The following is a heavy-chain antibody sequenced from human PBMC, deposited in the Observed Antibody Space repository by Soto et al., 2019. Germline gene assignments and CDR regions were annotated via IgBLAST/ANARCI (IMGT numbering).Heavy chain of an antibody. J-gene: IGHJ5*02. D-gene: IGHD2-15*01. CDR2: FDPEDGET. CDR3: ATVGYCSGGSCYTAKNWFDP. V-gene: IGHV1-24*01. CDR1: GYTLTELS. Sequence: QVQLVQSGAEVKKPGASVKVSCKVSGYTLTELSMHWVRQAPGKGLEWMGGFDPEDGETIYAQKSQGRVTMTEDTSTDTAYMELSSLRSEDTAVYYCATVGYCSGGSCYTAKNWFDPWGQGTLVTVSS.